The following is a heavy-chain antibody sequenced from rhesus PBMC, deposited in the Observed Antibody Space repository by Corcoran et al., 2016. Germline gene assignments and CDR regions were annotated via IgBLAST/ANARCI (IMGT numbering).Heavy chain of an antibody. CDR2: VYGSGGSN. J-gene: IGHJ4*01. CDR3: ARQGQLYYFDY. CDR1: GYSITSGYY. D-gene: IGHD4-29*01. Sequence: QVQLQESGPDLVKPSETLSLTCAVSGYSITSGYYLGRLRQSPGKGLEWIGSVYGSGGSNYLNPSLKSRVTLSVDTSKNQFSLKLSSVTAADTAVYYCARQGQLYYFDYWGQGVLVTVSS. V-gene: IGHV4S14*01.